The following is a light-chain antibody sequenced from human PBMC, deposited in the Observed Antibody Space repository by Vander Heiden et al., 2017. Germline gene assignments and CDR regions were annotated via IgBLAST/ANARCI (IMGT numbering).Light chain of an antibody. V-gene: IGLV1-36*01. J-gene: IGLJ2*01. CDR1: ISNQGNNA. CDR2: YDD. CDR3: AAWDDSLNGQV. Sequence: QSVLTRHPSVSEAPVHGSTITCSGSISNQGNNAVNWYQQLPGKAPKLLIYYDDLLPAGVSDRFSGSKSGTSAALAISGLQSEDEADYYCAAWDDSLNGQVFGGGTKLTVL.